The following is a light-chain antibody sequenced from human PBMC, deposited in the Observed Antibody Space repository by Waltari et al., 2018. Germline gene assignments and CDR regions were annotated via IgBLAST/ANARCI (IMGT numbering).Light chain of an antibody. Sequence: EIVLTQSPATLSLSPGETATLSCRASQSVGTYLAWYQQKPGQAPRLPIYDASNRATGIPDRFRGSGSGTDFTLTISSLEPEDFALYYCQQRSSWTPHTFGQGPGLRSN. CDR3: QQRSSWTPHT. CDR1: QSVGTY. V-gene: IGKV3-11*01. J-gene: IGKJ2*01. CDR2: DAS.